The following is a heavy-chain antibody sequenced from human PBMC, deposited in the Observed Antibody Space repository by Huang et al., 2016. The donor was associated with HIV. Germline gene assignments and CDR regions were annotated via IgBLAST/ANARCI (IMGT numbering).Heavy chain of an antibody. V-gene: IGHV3-74*01. Sequence: EVQLVESGGGLVQPGGSLRLSCAASGFSISSYWMHWVRQAPGKGLVGVSRIKRDGSSTSYADSVKGRFTISRDNAKNTLYLQMNSLRAEDTAVYYCARDPRIQSWLNFFDYWGQGTLVSVSS. CDR2: IKRDGSST. CDR3: ARDPRIQSWLNFFDY. D-gene: IGHD3-22*01. CDR1: GFSISSYW. J-gene: IGHJ4*02.